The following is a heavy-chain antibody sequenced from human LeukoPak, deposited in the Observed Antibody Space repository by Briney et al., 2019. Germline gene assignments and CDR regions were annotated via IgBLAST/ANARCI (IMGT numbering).Heavy chain of an antibody. CDR3: ARDRGGSYDF. J-gene: IGHJ4*02. CDR2: IISDGSST. CDR1: GFTSSSYW. Sequence: GGCLRLSCAASGFTSSSYWMHWVRPAPGGGVVWGSHIISDGSSTNYADSVKGRFTISRDNSTNTLYLQMHSLRVEDTAVYYCARDRGGSYDFWGQGTLVIVSS. D-gene: IGHD1-26*01. V-gene: IGHV3-74*01.